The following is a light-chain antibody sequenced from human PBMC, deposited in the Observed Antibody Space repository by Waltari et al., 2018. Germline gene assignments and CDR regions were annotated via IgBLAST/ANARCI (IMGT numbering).Light chain of an antibody. CDR2: DVN. Sequence: QSALTQPASVSGSLGQSITISCTGSSIDICSYDHVSWYQQHPGKAPKVIIFDVNYRPSVVSNRFSGSKSGITASLTISGLQAEDEADYFCKSFTTRATYVFGSGTRVTV. V-gene: IGLV2-14*03. CDR1: SIDICSYDH. J-gene: IGLJ1*01. CDR3: KSFTTRATYV.